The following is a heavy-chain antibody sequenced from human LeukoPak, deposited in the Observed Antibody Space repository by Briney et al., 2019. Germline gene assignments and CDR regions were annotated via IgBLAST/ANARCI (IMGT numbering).Heavy chain of an antibody. CDR2: INHSGST. CDR3: ARDRPSGSYAGDAFDI. J-gene: IGHJ3*02. D-gene: IGHD1-26*01. V-gene: IGHV4-39*07. CDR1: GGSISSSSYY. Sequence: ASETLSLTCTVSGGSISSSSYYWSWIRQPPGKGLEWIGEINHSGSTNYNPSLKSRVTISVDTSKNQFSLKLSSVTAADTAVYYCARDRPSGSYAGDAFDIWGQGTMVTVSS.